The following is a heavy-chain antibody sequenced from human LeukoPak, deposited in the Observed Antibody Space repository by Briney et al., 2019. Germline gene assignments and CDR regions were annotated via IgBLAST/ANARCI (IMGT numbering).Heavy chain of an antibody. V-gene: IGHV5-51*01. CDR2: IYPGDSGT. CDR1: GYSFTTYW. Sequence: GESLKISCKGSGYSFTTYWIGWVRQMPGKGLEWMGIIYPGDSGTRYSPSFQGQVTISADKSISTAYLQWSSLKASDTAIYYCARRVYGDYKDYFDYWGQGTLVTVSS. J-gene: IGHJ4*02. CDR3: ARRVYGDYKDYFDY. D-gene: IGHD4-17*01.